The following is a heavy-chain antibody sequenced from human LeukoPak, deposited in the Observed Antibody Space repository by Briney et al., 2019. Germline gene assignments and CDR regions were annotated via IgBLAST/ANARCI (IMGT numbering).Heavy chain of an antibody. J-gene: IGHJ3*02. D-gene: IGHD3-16*02. V-gene: IGHV3-53*01. CDR1: GFTVSSNY. CDR2: IYSGAST. Sequence: GGSLRLSCAASGFTVSSNYMSWVRQAPGKGLEWVSVIYSGASTYYADSVKGRFTISRDNSKNTLYLQMNSLRAEDTALYYCAKDIAFGGVIAEWAFDIWGQGTMVTVSS. CDR3: AKDIAFGGVIAEWAFDI.